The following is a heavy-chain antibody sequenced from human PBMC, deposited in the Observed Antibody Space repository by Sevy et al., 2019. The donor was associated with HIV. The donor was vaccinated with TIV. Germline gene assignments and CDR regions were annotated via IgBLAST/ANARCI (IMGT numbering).Heavy chain of an antibody. D-gene: IGHD3-16*01. J-gene: IGHJ5*02. Sequence: ASVKVSCKTSGYTFTFHEIHWMRQATGQGLEWIGYMNPETGSTDYVQKFQGRIIMTGDTSIKTAYMELVSLTSEETAGYYCVGGPALRLRSYTRFDPWGQGTLVTVSS. CDR3: VGGPALRLRSYTRFDP. CDR2: MNPETGST. CDR1: GYTFTFHE. V-gene: IGHV1-8*01.